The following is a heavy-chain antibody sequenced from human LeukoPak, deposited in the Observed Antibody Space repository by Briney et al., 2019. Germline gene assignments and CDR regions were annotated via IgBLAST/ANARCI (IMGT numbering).Heavy chain of an antibody. Sequence: ASVKVSCKASGYTFTSYGISWVRQAPGQGLEWMGWISAYNGNTNYAQKLQGRVTITRDTSASIAYMELSSLRYDDMAVYYCARGCSGGACYGYHLDPWGQGTLVTVSS. V-gene: IGHV1-18*03. D-gene: IGHD2-15*01. CDR2: ISAYNGNT. CDR1: GYTFTSYG. CDR3: ARGCSGGACYGYHLDP. J-gene: IGHJ5*02.